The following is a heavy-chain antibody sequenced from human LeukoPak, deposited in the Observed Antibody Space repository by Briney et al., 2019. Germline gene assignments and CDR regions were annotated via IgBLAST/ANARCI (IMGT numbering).Heavy chain of an antibody. CDR1: GFTFSNAW. J-gene: IGHJ4*02. CDR2: IKSKTDGGTT. CDR3: TTDSAPHCSSTSCYG. D-gene: IGHD2-2*01. Sequence: GGSLRLSCAASGFTFSNAWMSWVRQAPGKGLEWVGRIKSKTDGGTTDYAAPVKGRFTISRDDSKNTLYLQMNSLKTEDTAVYYCTTDSAPHCSSTSCYGWGQGTLVTVSS. V-gene: IGHV3-15*01.